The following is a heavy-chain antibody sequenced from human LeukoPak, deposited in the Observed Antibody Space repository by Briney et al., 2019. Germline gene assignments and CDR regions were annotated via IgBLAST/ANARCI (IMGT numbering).Heavy chain of an antibody. CDR3: ARGITIFGVVFWGFDY. V-gene: IGHV4-34*01. D-gene: IGHD3-3*01. J-gene: IGHJ4*02. CDR2: INHSGST. Sequence: SETLSLTCAVYGGSFSGYYWSWIRQPPGKGLEWIGEINHSGSTNYSPSLKSRVTISVDTSKNQFSLKLSSVTAADTAVYYCARGITIFGVVFWGFDYWGQGTLVTVSS. CDR1: GGSFSGYY.